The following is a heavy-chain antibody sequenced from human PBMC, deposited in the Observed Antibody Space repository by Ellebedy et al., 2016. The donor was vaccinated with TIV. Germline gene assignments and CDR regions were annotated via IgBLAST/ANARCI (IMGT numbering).Heavy chain of an antibody. CDR2: ISSSSSYI. CDR3: AREPTTVALNWFDP. J-gene: IGHJ5*02. CDR1: GFTFSSYS. V-gene: IGHV3-21*01. D-gene: IGHD4-23*01. Sequence: GESLKISXAASGFTFSSYSMNWVRQAPGKGLEWVSSISSSSSYIYSADSVKGRFTISRDNAKNSLYLQMNSLRAEDTAVYYCAREPTTVALNWFDPWGQGTLVTVSS.